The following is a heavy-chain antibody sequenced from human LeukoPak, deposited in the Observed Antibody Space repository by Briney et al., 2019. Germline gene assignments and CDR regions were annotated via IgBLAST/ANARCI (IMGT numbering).Heavy chain of an antibody. CDR3: ATAGDILTGYIPDY. CDR2: ISAYNGNT. Sequence: ASVKVSCKASGYTFTSYGISWVRQAPGQGLEWMGWISAYNGNTNYAQKLQGRVTMTTDISTSTAYMELRSLRSDDTAVYYCATAGDILTGYIPDYWGQGTLVTVSS. V-gene: IGHV1-18*01. CDR1: GYTFTSYG. D-gene: IGHD3-9*01. J-gene: IGHJ4*02.